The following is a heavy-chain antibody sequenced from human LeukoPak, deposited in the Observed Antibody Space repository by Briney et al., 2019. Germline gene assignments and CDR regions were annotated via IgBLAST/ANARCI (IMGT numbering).Heavy chain of an antibody. J-gene: IGHJ3*01. Sequence: GESLKISCKGSGYSFPSYWIGWVRQMPGKGLEWMGIIYPDDSDTRYSPSFQGQVTISADKSVSIAYLQWSSLKASDTAMYYCARPNITSYYDSRGYDAFDVWGQGTMVIVSS. CDR1: GYSFPSYW. D-gene: IGHD3-22*01. V-gene: IGHV5-51*01. CDR2: IYPDDSDT. CDR3: ARPNITSYYDSRGYDAFDV.